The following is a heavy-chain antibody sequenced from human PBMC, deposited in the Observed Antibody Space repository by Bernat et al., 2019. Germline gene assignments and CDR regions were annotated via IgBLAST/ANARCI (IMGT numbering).Heavy chain of an antibody. Sequence: EVQLLESGGGLVQPGGSLRLSCAASGFTFSSYAMSWVRQAPGKGLEWVSAISCSGGSTYYADSVKGRFTISGDNSKNTLYLQMNSLRAEDTAVYYCAKLGDSGWNYFDYWGQGTLVTVSS. CDR3: AKLGDSGWNYFDY. CDR1: GFTFSSYA. D-gene: IGHD6-19*01. J-gene: IGHJ4*02. V-gene: IGHV3-23*01. CDR2: ISCSGGST.